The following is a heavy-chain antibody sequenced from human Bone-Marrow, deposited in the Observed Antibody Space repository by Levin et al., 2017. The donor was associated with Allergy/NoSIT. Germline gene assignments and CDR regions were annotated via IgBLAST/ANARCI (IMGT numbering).Heavy chain of an antibody. J-gene: IGHJ6*02. Sequence: GESLKISCAASGFTFSSYAMHWVRQAPGKGLEWVAVISYDGSNKYYADSVKGRFTISRDNSKNTLYLQMNSLRAEDTAVYYCARGIVVVAATRTYYYGMDVWGQGTTVTVSS. CDR1: GFTFSSYA. D-gene: IGHD2-15*01. CDR3: ARGIVVVAATRTYYYGMDV. CDR2: ISYDGSNK. V-gene: IGHV3-30-3*01.